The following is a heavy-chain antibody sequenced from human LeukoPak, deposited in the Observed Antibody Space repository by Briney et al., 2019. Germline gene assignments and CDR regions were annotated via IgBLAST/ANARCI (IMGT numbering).Heavy chain of an antibody. D-gene: IGHD5-18*01. CDR2: ISAYNGNT. CDR1: GYTFTSYG. Sequence: ASVKVSCKASGYTFTSYGISWVRQAPGQGLEWMGWISAYNGNTNYAQKLQGRVTITRDTSASTAYMELSSLRSEDTAVYYCARESLIQLWPNFDYWGQGTLVTVSS. V-gene: IGHV1-18*01. J-gene: IGHJ4*02. CDR3: ARESLIQLWPNFDY.